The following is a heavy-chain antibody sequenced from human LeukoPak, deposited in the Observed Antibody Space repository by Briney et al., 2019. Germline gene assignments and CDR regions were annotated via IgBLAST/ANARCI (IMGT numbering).Heavy chain of an antibody. CDR3: ARGGRQQLARIYYFDY. CDR1: GFTFSSYS. Sequence: GSLRLSCAASGFTFSSYSMNWVRQAPGKGLEWVSSISSSSSYIYYADSVKGRFTISRDNAKNSLYLQMNSLRAEDTAVYYCARGGRQQLARIYYFDYWGQGTLVTVSS. J-gene: IGHJ4*02. V-gene: IGHV3-21*01. D-gene: IGHD6-13*01. CDR2: ISSSSSYI.